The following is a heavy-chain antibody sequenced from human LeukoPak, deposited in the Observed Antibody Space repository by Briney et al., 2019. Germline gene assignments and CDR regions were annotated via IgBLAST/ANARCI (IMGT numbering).Heavy chain of an antibody. CDR3: ARYYYDSSGYLKFDY. V-gene: IGHV3-48*01. Sequence: GGSLRLSCAASGFTFSSYSMNWVRQAPGKGLEWVSYISSSSSTIYYADSVKGRFTISRDNAKNSLYLQMNGLRAEDTAVYYCARYYYDSSGYLKFDYWGQGTLVTVSS. D-gene: IGHD3-22*01. J-gene: IGHJ4*02. CDR2: ISSSSSTI. CDR1: GFTFSSYS.